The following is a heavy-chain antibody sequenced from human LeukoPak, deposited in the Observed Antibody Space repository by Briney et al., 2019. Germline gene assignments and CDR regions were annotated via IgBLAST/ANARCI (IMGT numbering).Heavy chain of an antibody. V-gene: IGHV4-34*01. CDR3: ARLVRYFAVRIYYYYYMDV. CDR2: INHSGST. CDR1: GGSFSGYY. D-gene: IGHD3-9*01. J-gene: IGHJ6*03. Sequence: SETLSLTCAVYGGSFSGYYWSWIRQPPGKGLEWIGEINHSGSTNYNPSLKSRVTISVDTSKNQFSLKLSSVTAADTAVYYCARLVRYFAVRIYYYYYMDVWGKGTTVTISS.